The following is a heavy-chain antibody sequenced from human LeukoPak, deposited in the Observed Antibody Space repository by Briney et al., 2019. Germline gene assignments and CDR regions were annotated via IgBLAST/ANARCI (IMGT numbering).Heavy chain of an antibody. D-gene: IGHD2-2*01. V-gene: IGHV1-46*01. Sequence: ASVKVSCKASGYTFTSYYMHWVRQAPGQGLEWMGIINPSGGSTSYAQKFQGRVTMTRDTSTSTVYMELSSLRSEDTAVYYCARDLRPRYCSSTSCSNYWGQGTLDTVSS. CDR2: INPSGGST. CDR3: ARDLRPRYCSSTSCSNY. CDR1: GYTFTSYY. J-gene: IGHJ4*02.